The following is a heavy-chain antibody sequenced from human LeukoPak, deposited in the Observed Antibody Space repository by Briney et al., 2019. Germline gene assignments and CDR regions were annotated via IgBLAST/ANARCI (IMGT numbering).Heavy chain of an antibody. CDR2: FDPEDGET. CDR3: ATEGGYSKPFDY. D-gene: IGHD4-11*01. Sequence: ASVKVSCTVSGYTLTELSMHWVRQAPGKGLEWMGGFDPEDGETIYAQKFQGRVTMTEDTSTDTAYMELSSLRSEDTAVYYCATEGGYSKPFDYWGQGTPVTVSS. V-gene: IGHV1-24*01. CDR1: GYTLTELS. J-gene: IGHJ4*02.